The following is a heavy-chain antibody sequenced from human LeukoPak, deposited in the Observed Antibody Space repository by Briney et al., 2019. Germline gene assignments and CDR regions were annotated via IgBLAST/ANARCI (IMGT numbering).Heavy chain of an antibody. CDR1: GGSISSSSYY. D-gene: IGHD5-18*01. J-gene: IGHJ4*02. V-gene: IGHV4-39*01. CDR3: ARQRGGYSYGYFDY. CDR2: IYYSGST. Sequence: PSETLSLTCTVSGGSISSSSYYSGWIRQPPGKGLEWIGSIYYSGSTYYNPSLKSRVTISVDTSKNQFSLKLSSVTAADTAVYYCARQRGGYSYGYFDYWGQGTLVTVSS.